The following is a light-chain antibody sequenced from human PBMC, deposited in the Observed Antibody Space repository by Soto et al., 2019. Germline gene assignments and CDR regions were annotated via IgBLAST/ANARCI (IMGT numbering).Light chain of an antibody. V-gene: IGKV3-20*01. Sequence: EIVLTQSPGTLSLSPGERATLSCRASQSVSSSYLAWYQQKPGQAPRLLIYGASSRATGIPDRFSGSVSGTDFTLTISRLEPEDCAVYYCKQYGSSRTFGQGTKGDIK. CDR1: QSVSSSY. J-gene: IGKJ1*01. CDR3: KQYGSSRT. CDR2: GAS.